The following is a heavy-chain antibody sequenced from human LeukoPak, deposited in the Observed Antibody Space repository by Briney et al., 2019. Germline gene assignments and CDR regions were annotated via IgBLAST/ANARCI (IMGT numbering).Heavy chain of an antibody. CDR3: ARRTRGYSYGPYYYGMDI. CDR2: INHSGST. J-gene: IGHJ6*02. V-gene: IGHV4-34*01. D-gene: IGHD5-18*01. CDR1: GGSFSGYY. Sequence: SETLSLTCAVYGGSFSGYYWNWIRQPPGKGLEWIGEINHSGSTNYNPSLKSRVTISVDTSMNQFSLKLSSVTAADTAVYYCARRTRGYSYGPYYYGMDIWGQGTTITVSS.